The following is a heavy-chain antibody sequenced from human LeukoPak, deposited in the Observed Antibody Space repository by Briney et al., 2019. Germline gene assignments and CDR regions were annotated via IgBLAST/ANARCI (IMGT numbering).Heavy chain of an antibody. CDR1: GGSISDAAYY. CDR3: ARAFYDSSGYYFRVGFYY. J-gene: IGHJ4*02. D-gene: IGHD3-22*01. V-gene: IGHV4-31*03. Sequence: SETLSLTCIVSGGSISDAAYYWSWIRQHPGEGLKWIGYIYYSGSTSYNPSLKSRVTISVDTSKNQFSLKLTSVTAADTAVYYCARAFYDSSGYYFRVGFYYWGQGTLVAVSS. CDR2: IYYSGST.